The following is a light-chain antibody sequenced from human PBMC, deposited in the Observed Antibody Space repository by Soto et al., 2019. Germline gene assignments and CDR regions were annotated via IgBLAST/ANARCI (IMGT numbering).Light chain of an antibody. CDR1: SSDVGGYNY. CDR2: DVS. CDR3: SSYTSSNTVI. Sequence: QYALTQPASVSGSPGQSITISCTGTSSDVGGYNYVSWYQQHPGKAPKLMIYDVSNRPSGVSNRFSGSKSGNTASLTISGLQAEDEADYYCSSYTSSNTVIFGGGTKLTVL. J-gene: IGLJ2*01. V-gene: IGLV2-14*01.